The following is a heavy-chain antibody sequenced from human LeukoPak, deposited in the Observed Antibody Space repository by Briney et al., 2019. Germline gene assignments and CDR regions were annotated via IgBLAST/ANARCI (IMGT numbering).Heavy chain of an antibody. Sequence: GESLKISCKGSGYSFTSYWIGWVRQMPGKGLEWMGIIYPGDSDTRYSPSFEGQVTISADKSISTAYLQWSSLKASDTAMYYSARLVAVAGAGAFDIWGQGTMVTVSS. D-gene: IGHD6-19*01. J-gene: IGHJ3*02. CDR1: GYSFTSYW. CDR2: IYPGDSDT. V-gene: IGHV5-51*01. CDR3: ARLVAVAGAGAFDI.